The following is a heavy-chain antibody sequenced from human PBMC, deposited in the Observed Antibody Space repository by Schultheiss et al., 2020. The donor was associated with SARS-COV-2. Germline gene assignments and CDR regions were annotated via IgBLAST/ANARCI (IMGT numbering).Heavy chain of an antibody. CDR3: ARVHYYYGMDV. CDR2: ISSSSSYI. J-gene: IGHJ6*02. Sequence: GGSLRLSCAASGFTFSSYAMSWVRQAPGKGLEWVLSISSSSSYIYYADSVKGRFTISRDNAKNSLYLQMNSLRAEDTAVYYCARVHYYYGMDVWGQGTTVTVSS. CDR1: GFTFSSYA. V-gene: IGHV3-21*01.